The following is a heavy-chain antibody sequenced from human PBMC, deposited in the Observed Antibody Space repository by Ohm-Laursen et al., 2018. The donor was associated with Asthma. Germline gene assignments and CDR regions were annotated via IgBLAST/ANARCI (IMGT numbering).Heavy chain of an antibody. CDR1: GASFSTYY. CDR2: IYYSGST. J-gene: IGHJ4*02. CDR3: ARETRGYSRFDY. D-gene: IGHD5-18*01. Sequence: TLSLTCPLSGASFSTYYWSWIRQPPGKGLEWIGYIYYSGSTNYNPSLKSRVTISVDTSKNQFSLKLSSVTAADTAVYYCARETRGYSRFDYWGQGTPVTVSS. V-gene: IGHV4-59*01.